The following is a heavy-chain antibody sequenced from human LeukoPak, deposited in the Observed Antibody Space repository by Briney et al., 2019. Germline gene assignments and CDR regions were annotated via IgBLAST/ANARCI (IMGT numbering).Heavy chain of an antibody. CDR2: MNPNSGNT. CDR3: ARAPTYYYGSGRRLGDY. D-gene: IGHD3-10*01. CDR1: GYTFTSYD. Sequence: ASVKVSFKASGYTFTSYDINWVRQATGQGLEWMGWMNPNSGNTGYAQKFQGRVTMTRNTSISTAYMELSSLRSEDTAVYYCARAPTYYYGSGRRLGDYWGQGTLVTVSS. J-gene: IGHJ4*02. V-gene: IGHV1-8*01.